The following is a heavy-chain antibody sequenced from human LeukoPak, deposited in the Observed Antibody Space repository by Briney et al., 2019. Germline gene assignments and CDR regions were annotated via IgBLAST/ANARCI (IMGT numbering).Heavy chain of an antibody. CDR2: IYYSGST. D-gene: IGHD1-1*01. J-gene: IGHJ4*02. V-gene: IGHV4-39*01. Sequence: SETLSLTCTVSGGSISSSSYYWGWIRQPPGKGLEWIGSIYYSGSTYYNPSLKSRVTISVDTSKNQFSLKLSSVTAADTAVYYVAEREVSQPPFTYWGRETRVTASS. CDR1: GGSISSSSYY. CDR3: AEREVSQPPFTY.